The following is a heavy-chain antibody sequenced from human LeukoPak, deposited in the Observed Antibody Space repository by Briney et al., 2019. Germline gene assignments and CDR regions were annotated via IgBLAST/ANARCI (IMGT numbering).Heavy chain of an antibody. D-gene: IGHD3-3*01. J-gene: IGHJ3*02. CDR3: AREYRGSSFGVVSHAFDI. CDR2: IYYSGST. V-gene: IGHV4-59*01. Sequence: SETLSLTCTVSGGSISSYYWSWIRQPPGKGLEWIGYIYYSGSTNYNPSLKSRVTISVDTSKNQFSLKLSSVTAADTAVYYCAREYRGSSFGVVSHAFDIWGHGTMVTVSS. CDR1: GGSISSYY.